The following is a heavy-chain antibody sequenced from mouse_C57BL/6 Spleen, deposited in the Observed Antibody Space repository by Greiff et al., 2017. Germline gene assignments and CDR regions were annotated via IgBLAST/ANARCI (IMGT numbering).Heavy chain of an antibody. D-gene: IGHD1-1*01. J-gene: IGHJ2*01. CDR3: ARGGLFYGSSPFAY. CDR1: GYTFTSYW. Sequence: QVQLQQPGAELVKPGASVKMSCKASGYTFTSYWITWVKQRPGQGLEWIGDIYPGSGSTNYNEKFKSKATLTVDTSSSTAYMQLSSLTSEDSAVYYCARGGLFYGSSPFAYWGQGTTLTVSS. V-gene: IGHV1-55*01. CDR2: IYPGSGST.